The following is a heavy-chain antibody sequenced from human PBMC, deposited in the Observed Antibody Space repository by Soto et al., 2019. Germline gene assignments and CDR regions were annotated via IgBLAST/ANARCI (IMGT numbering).Heavy chain of an antibody. J-gene: IGHJ1*01. CDR1: SGSIGNYY. D-gene: IGHD6-19*01. CDR2: IYYTGST. V-gene: IGHV4-59*01. CDR3: ARGGRGYNSGWLADL. Sequence: PSETLSLTCSVSSGSIGNYYWSWLRQPPGKALEWLGHIYYTGSTNYNPSLGHRMTISVDTSKNQVSLTLTSVTAADTAVYYCARGGRGYNSGWLADLWGPGTLVTVSS.